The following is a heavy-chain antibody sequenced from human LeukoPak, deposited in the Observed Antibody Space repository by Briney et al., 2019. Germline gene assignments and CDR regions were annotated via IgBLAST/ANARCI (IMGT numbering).Heavy chain of an antibody. D-gene: IGHD3-22*01. Sequence: GGSLRLSXAASGFTFSNAWMSWVRQAPGKGLEWVGRIKSKTDGGTTDYAAPVKGRFTISRDDSKNTLYLQMNSLKTEDTAVYYCATDPLLNYDSSGSDAFDIWGQGTMVTVSS. J-gene: IGHJ3*02. CDR3: ATDPLLNYDSSGSDAFDI. V-gene: IGHV3-15*01. CDR2: IKSKTDGGTT. CDR1: GFTFSNAW.